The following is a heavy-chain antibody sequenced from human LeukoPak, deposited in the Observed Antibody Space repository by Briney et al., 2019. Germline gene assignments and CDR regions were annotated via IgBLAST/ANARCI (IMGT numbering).Heavy chain of an antibody. V-gene: IGHV3-23*01. J-gene: IGHJ4*02. CDR3: AKDHCSSTSCYFGY. CDR1: GFTFDDYA. D-gene: IGHD2-2*01. Sequence: GGSLRLSCAASGFTFDDYAMSWVRQAPGKGLEWVSAISGSGGSTYYADSVKGRFTISRDNSKNTLYLQMNSLRAEDTAVYYCAKDHCSSTSCYFGYWGQGTLVTVSS. CDR2: ISGSGGST.